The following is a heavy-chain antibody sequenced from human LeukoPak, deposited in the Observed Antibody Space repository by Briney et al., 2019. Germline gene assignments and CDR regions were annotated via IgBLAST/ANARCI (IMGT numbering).Heavy chain of an antibody. CDR3: ARIQVVTAPYYYYYYMDV. CDR1: GFSLRTSGMG. V-gene: IGHV2-70*01. CDR2: IDWDDDK. J-gene: IGHJ6*03. Sequence: SGPALVHPTPALTLTCTFSGFSLRTSGMGVSWIRQPPVKALEWLALIDWDDDKYYSTSLKTRLTISKDTSKNQVVLTMTNMDPVDTATYYCARIQVVTAPYYYYYYMDVWGKGTTVTVSS. D-gene: IGHD2-21*02.